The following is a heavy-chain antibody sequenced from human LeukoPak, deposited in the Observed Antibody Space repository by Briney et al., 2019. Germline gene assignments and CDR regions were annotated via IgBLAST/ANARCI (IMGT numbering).Heavy chain of an antibody. V-gene: IGHV4-34*01. CDR2: INHSGST. D-gene: IGHD3-3*01. J-gene: IGHJ4*02. CDR1: GGSFSGYY. CDR3: ARGRWGYDFWSGFGY. Sequence: SETLSLTCAVYGGSFSGYYWSWIRQPPGKGLEWIGEINHSGSTNYNPSLKSRVTISVDTSKHQFSLKLSSVTAADTAVYYCARGRWGYDFWSGFGYWGQGTLVTVSS.